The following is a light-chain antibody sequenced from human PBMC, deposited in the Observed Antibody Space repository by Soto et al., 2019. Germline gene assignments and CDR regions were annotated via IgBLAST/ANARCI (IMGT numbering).Light chain of an antibody. CDR1: SCDVGIYNY. CDR2: EVS. Sequence: QSALTQPASVSGSPGQSITISCTGTSCDVGIYNYVSWYQQHPGKAPKLIICEVSNRPSGVSYRFSGSKSGNTASLTISGLRAEDEADYYCTSFTTSSIWVFGGGTKLTVL. V-gene: IGLV2-14*01. CDR3: TSFTTSSIWV. J-gene: IGLJ3*02.